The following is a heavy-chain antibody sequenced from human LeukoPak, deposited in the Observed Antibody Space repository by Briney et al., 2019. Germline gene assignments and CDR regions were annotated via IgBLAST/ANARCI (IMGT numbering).Heavy chain of an antibody. CDR1: GGTFSSYA. V-gene: IGHV1-69*04. D-gene: IGHD6-6*01. CDR3: ARAHSSSSLDWFDP. Sequence: ASVKVSCKASGGTFSSYAISWVRQAPGQGLEWMGRIIPIFGIANYAQKFQGRVTITADKSASTAYMELSSLRSEDTAVYYCARAHSSSSLDWFDPWGQGTLVTVSS. J-gene: IGHJ5*02. CDR2: IIPIFGIA.